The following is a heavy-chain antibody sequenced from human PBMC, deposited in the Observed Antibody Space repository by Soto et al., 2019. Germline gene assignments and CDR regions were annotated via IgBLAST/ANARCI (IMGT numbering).Heavy chain of an antibody. V-gene: IGHV3-23*01. J-gene: IGHJ4*02. D-gene: IGHD2-15*01. CDR1: GFTFSSYA. Sequence: GGSLRLSCAASGFTFSSYAMSWVRQAPGKGLEWVSAISGSGGSTYYADSVKGRFTISRDNSKNTLYLQMNSLRAEDTAVYYCAKDGGGSWWGVLGAYFDYWGQGTLVTVSS. CDR2: ISGSGGST. CDR3: AKDGGGSWWGVLGAYFDY.